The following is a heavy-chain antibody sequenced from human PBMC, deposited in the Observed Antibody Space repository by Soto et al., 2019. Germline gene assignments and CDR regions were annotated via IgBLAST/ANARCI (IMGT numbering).Heavy chain of an antibody. V-gene: IGHV1-69*02. J-gene: IGHJ4*02. CDR2: IIPILGIA. CDR1: GGTFSSYT. D-gene: IGHD4-17*01. Sequence: QVQLVQSGAEVKKPGSSVKVSCKASGGTFSSYTISWVRQAPGQGLEWMGRIIPILGIANYAQKFQGRVTITADKFTSTAYMELSSLRSEDTVVYYCARVGEVTTLHYCGQGTLVTVSS. CDR3: ARVGEVTTLHY.